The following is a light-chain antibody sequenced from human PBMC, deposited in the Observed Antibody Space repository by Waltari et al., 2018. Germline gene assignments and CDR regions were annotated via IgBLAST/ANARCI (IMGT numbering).Light chain of an antibody. CDR3: SSYTSSSSFSLSSSVL. V-gene: IGLV2-14*03. J-gene: IGLJ2*01. CDR2: DVT. Sequence: QSALTQPASVSGSPGQSIAISCTGTSSDVGGYNYVSCYQQHPGKAPKLLIYDVTDRPSGVSSRFSGSKSGNTASLTISGLQAEDEADYYCSSYTSSSSFSLSSSVLFGGGTKVTVL. CDR1: SSDVGGYNY.